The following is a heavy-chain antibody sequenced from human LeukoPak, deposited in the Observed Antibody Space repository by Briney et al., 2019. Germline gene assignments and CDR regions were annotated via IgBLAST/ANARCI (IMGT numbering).Heavy chain of an antibody. D-gene: IGHD3-16*01. CDR2: TYPGGSDT. Sequence: GESLKISCKGSGYSFTSYWSGWVRQTPGKGLELMGITYPGGSDTTYSPSFEGQVTISADRSISTAYLQWDSLKASDTAMYYCARRGGNWLDRWGQGTLVTVSS. CDR1: GYSFTSYW. V-gene: IGHV5-51*01. CDR3: ARRGGNWLDR. J-gene: IGHJ5*02.